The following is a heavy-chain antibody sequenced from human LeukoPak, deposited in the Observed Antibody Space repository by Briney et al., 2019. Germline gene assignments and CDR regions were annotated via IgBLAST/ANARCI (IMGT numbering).Heavy chain of an antibody. CDR1: GFTFSTYV. D-gene: IGHD3-22*01. Sequence: GGSLRLSCAASGFTFSTYVMHWVRQAPGRGLEWVAGIWHDGSKEYYADSVKGRFTISRENSKNILHMQMNSLRADDTALYYCAKGLGSGYSPFDFWGQGTLVTVSS. J-gene: IGHJ4*02. CDR2: IWHDGSKE. V-gene: IGHV3-33*06. CDR3: AKGLGSGYSPFDF.